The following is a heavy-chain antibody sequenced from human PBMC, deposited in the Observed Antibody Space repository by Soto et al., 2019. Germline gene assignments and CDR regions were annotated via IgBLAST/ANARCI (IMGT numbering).Heavy chain of an antibody. V-gene: IGHV3-48*02. J-gene: IGHJ4*02. CDR2: ISPGGDRI. CDR3: TKSADSAGWGVDF. Sequence: GGSLRLSCVASGFMFDSYAMNWVRQAPGKGLEWVSYISPGGDRIYYAESLKGRITISRDNVRNSLSLQMNILSDEDTAVYYCTKSADSAGWGVDFWGQGNLVTVSS. D-gene: IGHD6-19*01. CDR1: GFMFDSYA.